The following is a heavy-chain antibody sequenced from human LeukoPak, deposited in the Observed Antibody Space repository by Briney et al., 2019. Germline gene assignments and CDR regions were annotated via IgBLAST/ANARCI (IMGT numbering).Heavy chain of an antibody. CDR1: GFTFSDSA. CDR2: IRSKPQSYAT. J-gene: IGHJ4*02. Sequence: GGSLKLSCAASGFTFSDSAIHWVRQASGKGLEWVGRIRSKPQSYATAYDESLKGRFTISRDDSKNTAYLQMSSLKIEDTAVYYCARRYYDSSGYHWVFDYWGQGTLVTVSS. V-gene: IGHV3-73*01. D-gene: IGHD3-22*01. CDR3: ARRYYDSSGYHWVFDY.